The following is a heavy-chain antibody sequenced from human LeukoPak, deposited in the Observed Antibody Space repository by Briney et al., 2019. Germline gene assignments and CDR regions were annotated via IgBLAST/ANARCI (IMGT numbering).Heavy chain of an antibody. CDR2: IYSSGIT. Sequence: SDTLSLTCTVSGGSLTSFYWSWIRQPAGKGLEWIGRIYSSGITNYNPSLKSRVTLSVVSSNSQFSLKLTSVTAADTAVYYCARDARGAGEPDYWGQGTLVTVSS. D-gene: IGHD1-14*01. V-gene: IGHV4-4*07. J-gene: IGHJ4*02. CDR1: GGSLTSFY. CDR3: ARDARGAGEPDY.